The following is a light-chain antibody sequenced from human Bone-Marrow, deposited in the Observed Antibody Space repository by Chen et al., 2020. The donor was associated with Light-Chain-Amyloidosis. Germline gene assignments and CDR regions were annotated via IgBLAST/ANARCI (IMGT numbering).Light chain of an antibody. J-gene: IGLJ2*01. CDR3: SSYTSNSPLV. CDR1: SSDVGGSNY. V-gene: IGLV2-14*03. Sequence: QSALTQPASVSGTSGQSITISCTGTSSDVGGSNYGSWYQQHTGKAAKLIIFDCSNRPSGVSNSVSGSKSVNTACLTISGLKAEEEADYYCSSYTSNSPLVFGGGTQLTVL. CDR2: DCS.